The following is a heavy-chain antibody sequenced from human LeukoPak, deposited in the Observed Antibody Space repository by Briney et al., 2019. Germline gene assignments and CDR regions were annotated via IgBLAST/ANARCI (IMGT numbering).Heavy chain of an antibody. D-gene: IGHD3-10*01. J-gene: IGHJ4*02. CDR2: ISGSGGST. V-gene: IGHV3-23*01. CDR3: AKDSSSYYYGSGSYDY. CDR1: GFTFRSYA. Sequence: PGGSLRLSCAASGFTFRSYAMSWVRQAPGKGLEWVSAISGSGGSTYYADSVKGRFTISRDNSKNTLYLQMNSLRAEDTAVYYCAKDSSSYYYGSGSYDYWGQGTLVTVSS.